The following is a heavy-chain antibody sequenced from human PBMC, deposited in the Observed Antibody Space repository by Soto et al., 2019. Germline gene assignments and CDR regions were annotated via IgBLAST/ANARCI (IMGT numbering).Heavy chain of an antibody. CDR2: IIPMSGTT. J-gene: IGHJ4*02. D-gene: IGHD5-12*01. CDR1: GGTFSTFA. Sequence: QVQLVQSGAEVKKPGSSVKVSCKASGGTFSTFAISWVRQAPGHGLEWMGGIIPMSGTTDYAPKFQGRVTITADERTSTAYLELSSLRSADTAVYYCAPPGTATTSALFDYWGQGTLVTVSS. CDR3: APPGTATTSALFDY. V-gene: IGHV1-69*01.